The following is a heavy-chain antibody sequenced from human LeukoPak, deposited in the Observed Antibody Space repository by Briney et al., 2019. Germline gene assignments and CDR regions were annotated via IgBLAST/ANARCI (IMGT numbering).Heavy chain of an antibody. V-gene: IGHV1-2*06. CDR2: INPNSGGT. J-gene: IGHJ4*02. D-gene: IGHD3-3*01. CDR3: ARGLRFLEWLLSV. Sequence: ASAKVSCKASGYTFTGYYMHWVRQAPGQGLEWMGRINPNSGGTNYAQKFQGRVTMTRDTSISTAYMELSRLRSDDTAVYYCARGLRFLEWLLSVWGQGTLVTVSS. CDR1: GYTFTGYY.